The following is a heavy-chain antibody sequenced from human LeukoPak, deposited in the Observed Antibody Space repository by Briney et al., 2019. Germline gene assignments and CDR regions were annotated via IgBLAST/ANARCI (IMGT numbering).Heavy chain of an antibody. D-gene: IGHD3-10*01. CDR2: ISAYNGNT. CDR3: ARGTPERGSENYFMGYYYMDV. J-gene: IGHJ6*03. Sequence: GASVKVSCKASGYTFTSYGISWVRQAPGQGLEWMGWISAYNGNTNYAQKLQGRVTMTTDTSTSTAYMELSSLRSDDTAVYYCARGTPERGSENYFMGYYYMDVWGKGTTVTISS. V-gene: IGHV1-18*01. CDR1: GYTFTSYG.